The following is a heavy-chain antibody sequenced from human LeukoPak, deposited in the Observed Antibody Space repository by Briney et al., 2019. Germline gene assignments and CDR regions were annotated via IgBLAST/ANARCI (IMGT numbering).Heavy chain of an antibody. CDR1: GFTFSSYA. CDR2: ISYDGSNK. J-gene: IGHJ4*02. D-gene: IGHD3-9*01. V-gene: IGHV3-30*01. CDR3: ARARGRLTGYYSDY. Sequence: GGSLRLSCAASGFTFSSYAMHWVRQAPGKGLEWVAVISYDGSNKYYADSVKGRFTISRDNSKSTLYLQMNSLRAEDTAVYYCARARGRLTGYYSDYWGQGTLVTVSS.